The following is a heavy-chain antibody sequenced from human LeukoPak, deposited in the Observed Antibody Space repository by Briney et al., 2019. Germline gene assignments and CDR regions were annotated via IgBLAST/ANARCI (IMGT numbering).Heavy chain of an antibody. D-gene: IGHD3-22*01. CDR2: IIPIFGTA. CDR1: GGTFSSYA. V-gene: IGHV1-69*13. CDR3: ARDDYYDSSGNDAFDI. J-gene: IGHJ3*02. Sequence: SVNVSCKSSGGTFSSYAISWVRQAPGQGLEWMGGIIPIFGTANYAQKFQGRVTITADESTSTAYMELSSLRSEDTAVYYCARDDYYDSSGNDAFDIWGQGTMVTVSS.